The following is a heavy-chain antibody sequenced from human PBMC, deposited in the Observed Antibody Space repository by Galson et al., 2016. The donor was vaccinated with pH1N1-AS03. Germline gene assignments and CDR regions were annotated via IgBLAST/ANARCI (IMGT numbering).Heavy chain of an antibody. J-gene: IGHJ5*02. D-gene: IGHD4-11*01. CDR3: ATDGYSVPFDA. CDR2: INPTSVDF. V-gene: IGHV1-2*06. CDR1: GYNFAAYY. Sequence: SVKVSCKASGYNFAAYYMHWVRQAPGQGLEWMGHINPTSVDFMYSEKFEGRVTMSGDPAISTAYLELSWLTTDDTAIYYCATDGYSVPFDAWGQGTLVTVSS.